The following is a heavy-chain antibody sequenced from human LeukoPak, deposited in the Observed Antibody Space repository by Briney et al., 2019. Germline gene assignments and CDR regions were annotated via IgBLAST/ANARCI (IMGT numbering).Heavy chain of an antibody. CDR2: INHSGST. Sequence: SETLSLSCAVYGGSFSGYYLSWIRQPPGKGLEWIGEINHSGSTNYHPSLKSRVTISVDTSKNQFSLKLSSVTAADTAVYYCARGPSVVWFGELLASDYWRQGTLVTVSS. D-gene: IGHD3-10*01. CDR1: GGSFSGYY. V-gene: IGHV4-34*01. CDR3: ARGPSVVWFGELLASDY. J-gene: IGHJ4*02.